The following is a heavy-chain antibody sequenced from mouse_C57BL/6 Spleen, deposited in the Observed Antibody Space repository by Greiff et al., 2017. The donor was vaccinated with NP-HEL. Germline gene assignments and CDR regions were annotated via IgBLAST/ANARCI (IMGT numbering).Heavy chain of an antibody. CDR2: IDPETGGT. V-gene: IGHV1-15*01. D-gene: IGHD3-1*01. J-gene: IGHJ4*01. CDR3: TRGALNYYAMDY. CDR1: GYTFTDYE. Sequence: VQLQQSGAELVRPGASVTLSCKASGYTFTDYEMHWVKQTPVHGLEWIGAIDPETGGTAYNQKFKGKAILTADKSSSTAYMELRSLTSEDSAVYYCTRGALNYYAMDYWGQGTSVTVSS.